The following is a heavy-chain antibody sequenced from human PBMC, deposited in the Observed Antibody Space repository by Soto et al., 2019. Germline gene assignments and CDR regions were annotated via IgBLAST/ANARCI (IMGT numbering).Heavy chain of an antibody. CDR2: MSGSSSTT. CDR1: GLTFSNYA. CDR3: AKNQERELPRVIDF. D-gene: IGHD1-7*01. J-gene: IGHJ4*02. V-gene: IGHV3-23*01. Sequence: EVRLLASGGGLVKPGGSLRLSCATSGLTFSNYAMSWVRQAPGGGPEWVSSMSGSSSTTYYADSVRGRFTISRDRSKNTLYIQMSSLRAEDTALYYCAKNQERELPRVIDFWGQGTLVTVSS.